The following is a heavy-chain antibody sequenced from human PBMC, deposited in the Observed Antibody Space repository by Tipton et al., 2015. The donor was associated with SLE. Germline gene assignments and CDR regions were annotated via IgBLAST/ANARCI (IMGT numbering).Heavy chain of an antibody. D-gene: IGHD6-13*01. V-gene: IGHV3-23*01. Sequence: GSLRLSCAASGFTFSSYAMSWVRQAPGKGLEWVSAISGSGGSTNYADSVKGRFTISRDNAKNSLYLQMNSLRAEDTAVYYCARRAPPGDDAFDIWGQGTMVTVSS. CDR2: ISGSGGST. CDR1: GFTFSSYA. CDR3: ARRAPPGDDAFDI. J-gene: IGHJ3*02.